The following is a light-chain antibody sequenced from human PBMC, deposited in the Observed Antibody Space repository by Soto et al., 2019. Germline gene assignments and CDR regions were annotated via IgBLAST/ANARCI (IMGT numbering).Light chain of an antibody. CDR1: QSVSSY. CDR2: DAS. CDR3: QQRSSWIT. V-gene: IGKV3-11*01. Sequence: PGERATLSCRASQSVSSYLAWYQQKPGQAPRLLIYDASNRATGIPARFSGSGSGTDFTLTISSLEPEDFAVYYCQQRSSWITFGQGTRLEIK. J-gene: IGKJ5*01.